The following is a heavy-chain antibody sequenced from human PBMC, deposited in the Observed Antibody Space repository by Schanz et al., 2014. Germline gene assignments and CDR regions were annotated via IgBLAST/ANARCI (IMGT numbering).Heavy chain of an antibody. CDR1: GFTASSHS. D-gene: IGHD5-12*01. CDR3: ARKVVATIGGYYDN. V-gene: IGHV3-33*08. CDR2: LWHDGSKK. J-gene: IGHJ4*02. Sequence: VQLLESGGGLVQPGGSLRLSCGVSGFTASSHSMNWVRQAPGKGLEWVAILWHDGSKKYYADSVKGRFTISRDNSKNSLYLQMNSLRAEDTAVYYCARKVVATIGGYYDNWGQGTLVIVSS.